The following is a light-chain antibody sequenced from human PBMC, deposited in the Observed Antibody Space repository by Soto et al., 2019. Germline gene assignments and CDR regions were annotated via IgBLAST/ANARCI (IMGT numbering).Light chain of an antibody. V-gene: IGLV2-14*03. CDR3: YSYTSSSTYV. CDR2: DVS. CDR1: SSDVGGYNY. Sequence: QSVLTQPASVSGSPGQSITISCTGTSSDVGGYNYVSWYQQHPAKAPKVMIYDVSNRPSGVSNRFSGSQSGNTASLTISGLQAEDEADYYCYSYTSSSTYVFGTGTKLTVL. J-gene: IGLJ1*01.